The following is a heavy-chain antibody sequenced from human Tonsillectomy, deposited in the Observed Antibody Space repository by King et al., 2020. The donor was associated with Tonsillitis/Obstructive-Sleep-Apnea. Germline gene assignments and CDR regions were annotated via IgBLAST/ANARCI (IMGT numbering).Heavy chain of an antibody. Sequence: HVQLQQWGAGLLKPSETLSLTCAVYGGSFSGYYWSWIRQPPGKGLEWIGEINHSGSTNYNPSLKSRVTISVDTSKNQFSLKLSSVTAADTAVYYCARGRRCMVRGVIITPSYYFDYWGQGTLVTVSS. V-gene: IGHV4-34*01. CDR3: ARGRRCMVRGVIITPSYYFDY. J-gene: IGHJ4*02. CDR1: GGSFSGYY. D-gene: IGHD3-10*01. CDR2: INHSGST.